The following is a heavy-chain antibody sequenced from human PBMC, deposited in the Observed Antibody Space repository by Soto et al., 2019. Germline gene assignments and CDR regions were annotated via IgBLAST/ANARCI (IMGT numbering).Heavy chain of an antibody. CDR1: GFSLSTSGVG. D-gene: IGHD1-20*01. Sequence: SGPTLVNPTQTLTLTCSFSGFSLSTSGVGVGWIRQPPGKALEWLAHIYWSGDEHYRPSLKSRLTISKDTRKNQVVLTMANMEPADTATYYCARSIRGPRRFNGMDVWGQGTTVTVSS. V-gene: IGHV2-5*01. CDR3: ARSIRGPRRFNGMDV. CDR2: IYWSGDE. J-gene: IGHJ6*02.